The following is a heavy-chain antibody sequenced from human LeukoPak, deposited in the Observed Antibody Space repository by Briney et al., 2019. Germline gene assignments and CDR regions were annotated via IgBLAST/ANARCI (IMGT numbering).Heavy chain of an antibody. D-gene: IGHD6-19*01. J-gene: IGHJ4*02. CDR2: ISGSGGST. CDR3: AKSPGIAVAGTFVDY. Sequence: GGSLRLSCAASGFTFSSFGMSWVRQAPGKGLEWVSAISGSGGSTYYADSVKGRFTISRDNSKNTLYLQMNSLRAEDTAVYYCAKSPGIAVAGTFVDYWGQGTLVTVSS. V-gene: IGHV3-23*01. CDR1: GFTFSSFG.